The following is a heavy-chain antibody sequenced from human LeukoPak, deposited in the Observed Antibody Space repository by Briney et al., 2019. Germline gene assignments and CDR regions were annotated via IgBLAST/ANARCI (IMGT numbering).Heavy chain of an antibody. CDR3: ARGGGLDV. CDR1: GFTFNTYT. J-gene: IGHJ6*02. CDR2: ISGSSGII. Sequence: GGSLRLSCAASGFTFNTYTMNWVRQAPGKGLEWVSYISGSSGIIDYADSVRGRFTISRDNAKNSLYLQMNSLRAEDTAVYFCARGGGLDVWGQGATVTVSS. V-gene: IGHV3-48*01. D-gene: IGHD3-16*01.